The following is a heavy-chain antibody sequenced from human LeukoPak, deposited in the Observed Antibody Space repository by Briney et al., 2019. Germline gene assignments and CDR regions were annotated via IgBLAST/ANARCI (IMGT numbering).Heavy chain of an antibody. J-gene: IGHJ4*02. D-gene: IGHD2-2*02. Sequence: PSETLSLTCAVYGGSFSGYYWSWIRQHPGKGLEWIGYIYYSGSTYYNPSLKSRVTISVDTSKNQFSLKLSSVTAADTAVYYCARGNIVVVPAAILDDGFDYWGQGTLVTVSS. CDR1: GGSFSGYY. CDR3: ARGNIVVVPAAILDDGFDY. V-gene: IGHV4-31*11. CDR2: IYYSGST.